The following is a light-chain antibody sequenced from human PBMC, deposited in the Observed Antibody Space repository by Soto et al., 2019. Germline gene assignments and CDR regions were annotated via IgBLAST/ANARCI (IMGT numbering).Light chain of an antibody. J-gene: IGLJ1*01. Sequence: QSVLTQPASVSDSPAQAITISCTGTGSDVGGSNFVSWYQQHPGKPPKLIIYDVANRPSGVSNRFSGSKSGSTASLIISRLQTEDEADYYCVSYTSSTTYVFGTGTKVTVL. V-gene: IGLV2-14*03. CDR1: GSDVGGSNF. CDR3: VSYTSSTTYV. CDR2: DVA.